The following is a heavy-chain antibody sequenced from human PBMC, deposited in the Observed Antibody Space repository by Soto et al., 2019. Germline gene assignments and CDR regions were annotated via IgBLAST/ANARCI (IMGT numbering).Heavy chain of an antibody. CDR1: GFTFSSYS. CDR2: ISSSSSYI. Sequence: EVQLVESGGGLVKPGGSLRLSCAASGFTFSSYSMNWVRQAPGKGLEWVSSISSSSSYIHYADSVKGRFTISGDNAENTLYRQLNSLRAEDTAVYYCARDRNDYYGSGSYPMGAMDVWGQGTTVTVSS. D-gene: IGHD3-10*01. V-gene: IGHV3-21*01. CDR3: ARDRNDYYGSGSYPMGAMDV. J-gene: IGHJ6*02.